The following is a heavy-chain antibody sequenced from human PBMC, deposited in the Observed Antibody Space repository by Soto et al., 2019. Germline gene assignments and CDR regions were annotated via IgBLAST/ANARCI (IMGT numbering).Heavy chain of an antibody. Sequence: GGSLRLSCAASGFTFSSYARSWVRQAPGKGLEWVSAISGSGGSTYYADSVKGRFTISRDNSKNTLYLQMNSLRAEDTAVYYCAKDSVPDCSGGSCYSLVSYYYYGMDVWGQGTTVTVSS. V-gene: IGHV3-23*01. CDR2: ISGSGGST. CDR3: AKDSVPDCSGGSCYSLVSYYYYGMDV. CDR1: GFTFSSYA. J-gene: IGHJ6*02. D-gene: IGHD2-15*01.